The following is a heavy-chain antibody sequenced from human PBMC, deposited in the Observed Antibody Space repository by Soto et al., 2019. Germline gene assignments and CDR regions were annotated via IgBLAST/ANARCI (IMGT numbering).Heavy chain of an antibody. CDR3: TRDLSRVVVAATPFDP. J-gene: IGHJ5*02. V-gene: IGHV3-49*03. Sequence: PGGSLRLSCTASGFTFGDYAMSWFRQAPGKGLEWVGFIRSKAYGGTTEYAASVKGRFTISRDDSKSIAYLQMNSLKTEDTAVYYCTRDLSRVVVAATPFDPWGQGTLVTVSS. CDR2: IRSKAYGGTT. D-gene: IGHD2-15*01. CDR1: GFTFGDYA.